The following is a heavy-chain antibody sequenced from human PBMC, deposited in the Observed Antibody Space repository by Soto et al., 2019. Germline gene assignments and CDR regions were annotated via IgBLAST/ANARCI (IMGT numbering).Heavy chain of an antibody. Sequence: SETLSLTCTVSGGSVSSGSCYWSWIRQPPGKGLEWIGYIYYSGSTNYNPSLKSRVTISVDTSKNQFSLKLSSVTAADTAVYYCARGEKGELLFDYWGQGTLVTVYS. V-gene: IGHV4-61*01. J-gene: IGHJ4*02. CDR3: ARGEKGELLFDY. D-gene: IGHD2-21*02. CDR1: GGSVSSGSCY. CDR2: IYYSGST.